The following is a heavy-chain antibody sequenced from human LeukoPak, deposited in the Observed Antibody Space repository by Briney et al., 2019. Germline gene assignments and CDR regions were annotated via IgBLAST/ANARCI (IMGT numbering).Heavy chain of an antibody. J-gene: IGHJ4*02. D-gene: IGHD3-10*01. CDR1: GDSISNYY. CDR3: ARVSLVRGAPDYYFDY. CDR2: IYTSGST. Sequence: PSETLSLTCTVSGDSISNYYWSWIRQPAGKGLEWIGRIYTSGSTNYNPSLKSRVTMSVDTSKNQFSLKLSSVTAADTAVYYCARVSLVRGAPDYYFDYWGQGTLVTVSS. V-gene: IGHV4-4*07.